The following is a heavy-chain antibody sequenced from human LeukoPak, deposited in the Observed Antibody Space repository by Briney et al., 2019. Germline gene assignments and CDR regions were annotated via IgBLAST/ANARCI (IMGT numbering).Heavy chain of an antibody. Sequence: GASVKVSCKAPGGTFSSYAISWVRQAPGQGLEWMGGIIPIFGTANYAQKFQGRVTITADESTSTAYMELSSLRSEDTAVYYCARDLYQGDYGPFDYWGQGTLVTVSS. D-gene: IGHD4-17*01. CDR1: GGTFSSYA. CDR3: ARDLYQGDYGPFDY. V-gene: IGHV1-69*13. J-gene: IGHJ4*02. CDR2: IIPIFGTA.